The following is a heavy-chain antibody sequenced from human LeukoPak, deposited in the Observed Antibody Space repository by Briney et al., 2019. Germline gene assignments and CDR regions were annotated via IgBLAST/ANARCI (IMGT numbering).Heavy chain of an antibody. V-gene: IGHV3-30*02. D-gene: IGHD2-21*02. Sequence: GGSLRLSCAASGFTFSSYGMHWVRQAPGKGLEWVAFIRYDGSNKYYADSVKGRFTISRDSSTLFLQMNSLRAEDTAVYYCARFTGGDYYGRLDYWGQGTLVTVSS. J-gene: IGHJ4*02. CDR1: GFTFSSYG. CDR3: ARFTGGDYYGRLDY. CDR2: IRYDGSNK.